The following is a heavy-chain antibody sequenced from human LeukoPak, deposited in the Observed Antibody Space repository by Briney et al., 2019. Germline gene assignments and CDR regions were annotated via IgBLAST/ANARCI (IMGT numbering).Heavy chain of an antibody. CDR1: GFTSSSYA. CDR2: ITGSGANT. J-gene: IGHJ4*02. V-gene: IGHV3-23*01. D-gene: IGHD3-10*01. CDR3: ARGRGLFPSSNDY. Sequence: GGSLRLSCAASGFTSSSYAMTWVRQAPGKGLEWVSSITGSGANTYYADSVKGRFTISRDNSKSTLYLQMNSLRAKDTAVYYCARGRGLFPSSNDYWGQGTLVTVSS.